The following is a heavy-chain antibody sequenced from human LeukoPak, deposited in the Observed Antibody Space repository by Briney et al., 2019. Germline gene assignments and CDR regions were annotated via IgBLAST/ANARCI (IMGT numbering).Heavy chain of an antibody. CDR1: GGTFSSYA. V-gene: IGHV1-69*04. CDR3: ARDYNWGLEY. CDR2: IIPILGIA. Sequence: ASVKVSCKASGGTFSSYAISWVRQAPGQGLEWMGRIIPILGIANYAQKFQGRVTMTTDTSTSTAYMELRSLRSDDTAVYYCARDYNWGLEYWGQGTLVTVSS. J-gene: IGHJ4*02. D-gene: IGHD7-27*01.